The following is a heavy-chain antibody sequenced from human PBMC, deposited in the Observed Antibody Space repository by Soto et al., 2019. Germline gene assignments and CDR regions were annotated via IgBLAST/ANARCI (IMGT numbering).Heavy chain of an antibody. CDR1: GGSISTRSSY. D-gene: IGHD1-7*01. CDR3: ARAHNWNSFDY. Sequence: ASETLSLTCTVSGGSISTRSSYWGWIRQHPGKGLEWIGCIYYIGSTYYNPSLKSRVTISIDTSKNQFSLKLSSVTAADTAVYYCARAHNWNSFDYWGQGTLVTVSS. CDR2: IYYIGST. J-gene: IGHJ4*02. V-gene: IGHV4-31*03.